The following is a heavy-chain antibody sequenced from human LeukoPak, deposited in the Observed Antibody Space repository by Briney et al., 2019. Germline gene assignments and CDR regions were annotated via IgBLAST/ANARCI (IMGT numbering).Heavy chain of an antibody. J-gene: IGHJ4*02. CDR1: GGSISSSSYY. D-gene: IGHD6-13*01. CDR3: ARSYSSSWVYYFDY. CDR2: IYYSGST. Sequence: PSETLSLTCTVSGGSISSSSYYWGLIRQPPGKGLEWIGSIYYSGSTYYNPSLKSRVTISVDTSKNQFSLKLSSVTAADTAVYYCARSYSSSWVYYFDYWGQGTLVTVSS. V-gene: IGHV4-39*01.